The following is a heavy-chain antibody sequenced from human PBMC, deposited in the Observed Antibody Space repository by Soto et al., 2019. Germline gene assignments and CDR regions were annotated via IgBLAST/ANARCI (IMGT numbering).Heavy chain of an antibody. CDR2: IYYSGST. CDR1: GGSISSYY. V-gene: IGHV4-59*08. Sequence: SETLSLTCTVSGGSISSYYWSWIRQPPGKGLEWIGYIYYSGSTNYNPSLKSRVTISVDTSKNQFSLKLSSVTAADTAVYYCARQVAVAGTDWFDPWGQGTLVTVSS. CDR3: ARQVAVAGTDWFDP. D-gene: IGHD6-19*01. J-gene: IGHJ5*02.